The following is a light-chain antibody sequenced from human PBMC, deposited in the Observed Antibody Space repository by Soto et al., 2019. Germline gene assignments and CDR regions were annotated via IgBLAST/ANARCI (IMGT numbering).Light chain of an antibody. CDR3: SSYSYLDIPLL. Sequence: QSALTQPASVSGSPGQSITISCCGSDTDIGNYNYVSWYQQYPGKVPKLLIYEVVRRPSGISTRFSGSKSGTTASLTISGLQPEDEAHYYCSSYSYLDIPLLLGVGTKLTVL. CDR2: EVV. J-gene: IGLJ2*01. CDR1: DTDIGNYNY. V-gene: IGLV2-14*01.